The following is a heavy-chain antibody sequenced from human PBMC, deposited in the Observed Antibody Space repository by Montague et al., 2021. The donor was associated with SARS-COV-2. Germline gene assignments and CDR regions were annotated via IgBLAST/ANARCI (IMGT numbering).Heavy chain of an antibody. CDR2: VYYNGDT. V-gene: IGHV4-59*08. D-gene: IGHD6-19*01. CDR3: ERGWAFDP. J-gene: IGHJ3*01. CDR1: GGSTASHY. Sequence: SETLSLTCTVSGGSTASHYWNWSRQSPGKKPEWIVYVYYNGDTKYNPSLHSRVTISIDTSENQFSLRQNTVTAADTAVYFCERGWAFDPWGQGRLVTVSS.